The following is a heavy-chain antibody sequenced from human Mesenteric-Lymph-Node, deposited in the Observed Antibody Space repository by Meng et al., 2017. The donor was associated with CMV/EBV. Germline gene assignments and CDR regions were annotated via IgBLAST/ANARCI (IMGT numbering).Heavy chain of an antibody. D-gene: IGHD3-9*01. J-gene: IGHJ6*02. CDR3: ARERQYRYYDILTGYYDYYYYYGMDV. CDR1: GYTFTGYY. V-gene: IGHV1-18*04. CDR2: ISAYNGNT. Sequence: ASVKVSCKASGYTFTGYYMHWVRQAPGQGLEWMGWISAYNGNTNYAQKLQGRVTMTTDTSTSTAYMELRSLRSDDTAVYYCARERQYRYYDILTGYYDYYYYYGMDVWGQGTTVTVSS.